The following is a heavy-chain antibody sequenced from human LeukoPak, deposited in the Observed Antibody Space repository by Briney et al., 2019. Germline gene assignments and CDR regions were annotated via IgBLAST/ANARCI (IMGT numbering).Heavy chain of an antibody. CDR1: GASISSSSYY. Sequence: SETLSLTCTVSGASISSSSYYWGWIRQPPGKGLEWIGSIYYSGSTYYNPSLKSRVTISVDTSKNQFSLKLSSVTAADTAVYYCARDQTSKGDAFDIWGQGTMVTVSS. V-gene: IGHV4-39*07. CDR3: ARDQTSKGDAFDI. CDR2: IYYSGST. J-gene: IGHJ3*02.